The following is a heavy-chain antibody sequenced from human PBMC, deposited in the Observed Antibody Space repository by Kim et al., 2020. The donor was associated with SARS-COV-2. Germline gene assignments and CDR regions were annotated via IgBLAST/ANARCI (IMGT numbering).Heavy chain of an antibody. CDR1: GFTFSSYA. D-gene: IGHD6-13*01. CDR3: AKDPMGGGSSPRYFDL. V-gene: IGHV3-23*01. CDR2: ISGSGGST. Sequence: GGSLRLSCAASGFTFSSYAMSWVRQAPGKGLEWVSAISGSGGSTYYADSVKGRFTISRDNSKNTLYLQMNSLRAEDTAVYYCAKDPMGGGSSPRYFDLWGRGTLVTVSS. J-gene: IGHJ2*01.